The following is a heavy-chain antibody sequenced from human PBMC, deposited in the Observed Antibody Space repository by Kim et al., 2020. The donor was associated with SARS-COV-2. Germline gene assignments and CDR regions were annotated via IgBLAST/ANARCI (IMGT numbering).Heavy chain of an antibody. J-gene: IGHJ2*01. CDR1: GFTFSSYA. D-gene: IGHD3-22*01. Sequence: GGSLRLSCAASGFTFSSYAMSWVRQAPGKGLEWVSAISGSGGSTYYADSVKGRFTISRDNSKNTLYPQMNSLRAEDTAVYYCAKHYDSSGYYYLGGSNWYFDLWGRGTLVTVSS. V-gene: IGHV3-23*01. CDR2: ISGSGGST. CDR3: AKHYDSSGYYYLGGSNWYFDL.